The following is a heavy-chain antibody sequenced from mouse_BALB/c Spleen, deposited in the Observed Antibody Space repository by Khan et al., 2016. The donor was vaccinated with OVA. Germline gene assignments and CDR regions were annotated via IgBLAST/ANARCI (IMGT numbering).Heavy chain of an antibody. CDR1: GYTFTSYY. V-gene: IGHV1S81*02. D-gene: IGHD2-2*01. CDR2: ITPSNGGT. J-gene: IGHJ3*01. CDR3: TRYGYDAWFAY. Sequence: QVQLQQSGAELVKPGASVKLSCKASGYTFTSYYMYWVKQRPGQGLEWIGEITPSNGGTNFTEKFKSKATLTVDKSSSTADTQLSSLTSEDSAVYYCTRYGYDAWFAYWGQGTLVTVSA.